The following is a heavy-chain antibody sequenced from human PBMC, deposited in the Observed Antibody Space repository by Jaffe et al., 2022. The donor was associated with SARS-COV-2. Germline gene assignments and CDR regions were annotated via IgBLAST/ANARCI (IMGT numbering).Heavy chain of an antibody. CDR1: GFTFSSYA. Sequence: QVQLVESGGGVVQPGRSLRLSCAASGFTFSSYAMHWVRQAPGKGLEWVAVISYDGSNKYYADSVKGRFTISRDNSKNTLYLQMNSLRAEDTAVYYCARDQGGYYAFDYWGQGTLVTVSS. V-gene: IGHV3-30-3*01. CDR2: ISYDGSNK. J-gene: IGHJ4*02. D-gene: IGHD3-10*01. CDR3: ARDQGGYYAFDY.